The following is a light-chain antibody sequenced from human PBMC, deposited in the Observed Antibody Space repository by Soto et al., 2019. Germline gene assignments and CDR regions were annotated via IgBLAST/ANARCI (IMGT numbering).Light chain of an antibody. CDR1: QSVSSSY. CDR3: QQYGSSPPIT. Sequence: EIVLTQSPGTQSLSPGERATLSCRASQSVSSSYLAWYQQKPGQAPRLLIYGASSRATGIPDRFSGSGSGTDFTLTISRLEPEDFAVYYCQQYGSSPPITFGQGTRLAIK. V-gene: IGKV3-20*01. CDR2: GAS. J-gene: IGKJ5*01.